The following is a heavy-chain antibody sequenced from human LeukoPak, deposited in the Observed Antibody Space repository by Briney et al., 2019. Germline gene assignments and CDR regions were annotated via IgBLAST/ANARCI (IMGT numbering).Heavy chain of an antibody. D-gene: IGHD1-26*01. Sequence: AAVKVSCKASGYTFTGYYMHWVRQAPGQGLEWMGWINPNSGGTNYAQKFQGRVTMTRDTSISTAYMELSRLRSDDTAVYYCARASGSYWWFDSWGQGTLVTVSS. CDR1: GYTFTGYY. CDR2: INPNSGGT. J-gene: IGHJ5*01. V-gene: IGHV1-2*02. CDR3: ARASGSYWWFDS.